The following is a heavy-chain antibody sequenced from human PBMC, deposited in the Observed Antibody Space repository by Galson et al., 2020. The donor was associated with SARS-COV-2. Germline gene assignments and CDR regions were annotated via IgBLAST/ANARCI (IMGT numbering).Heavy chain of an antibody. V-gene: IGHV4-61*02. CDR1: GGSISSGSYY. CDR2: IYTSGST. J-gene: IGHJ3*02. Sequence: SETLSLTCTVSGGSISSGSYYWSWIRQPAGKGLECIRRIYTSGSTNYNPSLKSRVTISVDTSKNQFSLKLSSVTAADTAVYYCARVKIPCSKTTPTMITGTTVGAFDIWGQGTMVTVSS. D-gene: IGHD1-7*01. CDR3: ARVKIPCSKTTPTMITGTTVGAFDI.